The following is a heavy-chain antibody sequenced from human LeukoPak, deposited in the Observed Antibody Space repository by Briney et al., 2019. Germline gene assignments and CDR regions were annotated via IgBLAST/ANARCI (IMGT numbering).Heavy chain of an antibody. Sequence: ASVKVSCKASGYTFTSYGISWVRQAPGQGLEWMGWISAYNGNTNYAQKLQGRVTMTTDTSTSTAYMELRSLRSDDTAVYYCAREGRITIFGVVINWFDPWGQGTLVTVSS. J-gene: IGHJ5*02. CDR3: AREGRITIFGVVINWFDP. CDR2: ISAYNGNT. D-gene: IGHD3-3*01. CDR1: GYTFTSYG. V-gene: IGHV1-18*01.